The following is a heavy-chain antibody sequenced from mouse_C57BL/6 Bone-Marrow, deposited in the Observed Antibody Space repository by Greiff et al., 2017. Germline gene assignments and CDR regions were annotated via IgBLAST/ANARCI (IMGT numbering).Heavy chain of an antibody. CDR2: IHPTSGST. V-gene: IGHV1-64*01. Sequence: QVQLQQPGAELVKPGASVKLSCKASGYTFTSYWMPWVKQRPGQGLEWIGMIHPTSGSTNYNEKFKSKATLTVDKSYSKPYMQLSSLTSEASAVXYCARAGGHAMDYWGQGTSVTVSS. CDR1: GYTFTSYW. CDR3: ARAGGHAMDY. D-gene: IGHD3-3*01. J-gene: IGHJ4*01.